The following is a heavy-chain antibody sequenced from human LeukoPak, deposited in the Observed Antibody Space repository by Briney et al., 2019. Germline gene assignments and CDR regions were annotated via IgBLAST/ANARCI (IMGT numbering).Heavy chain of an antibody. J-gene: IGHJ4*02. CDR2: INHSGST. Sequence: SETLSLTCAVYGGSFSGYYWSWIRQPPGKGREGIGEINHSGSTNYNPSPKSRVTISVDTSKNQFSLKLSSVTAADTAVYYCARGGDILTGYYHDYWGQGTLVTVSS. CDR3: ARGGDILTGYYHDY. D-gene: IGHD3-9*01. CDR1: GGSFSGYY. V-gene: IGHV4-34*01.